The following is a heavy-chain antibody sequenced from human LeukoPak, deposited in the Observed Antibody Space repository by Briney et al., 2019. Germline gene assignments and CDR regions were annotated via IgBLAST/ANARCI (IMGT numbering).Heavy chain of an antibody. D-gene: IGHD4-17*01. CDR1: GFTFSSYS. V-gene: IGHV3-15*01. CDR3: TTDNDYGDYGLDY. CDR2: IKRKSDGGTT. J-gene: IGHJ4*02. Sequence: GGSLRLSCAASGFTFSSYSMNWVRQAPGKGLEWVGHIKRKSDGGTTAYAAPVNGRFTISRDDSQNTLFLQMNSLKIEDTAVYYCTTDNDYGDYGLDYWGQGTLVTVSS.